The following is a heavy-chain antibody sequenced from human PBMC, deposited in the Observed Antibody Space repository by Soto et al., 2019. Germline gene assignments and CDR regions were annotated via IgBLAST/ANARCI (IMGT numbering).Heavy chain of an antibody. CDR2: INHSGST. V-gene: IGHV4-34*01. Sequence: KSSETLSLTCAVYGGSFSGYYWSWIRQPPGKGLEWIGEINHSGSTNYNPSLKSRVTISVDTSKNQFPLKLSSVTAADTAVYYCARGDYYGSGSYRAENWFDPWGQGTLVTVSS. J-gene: IGHJ5*02. CDR3: ARGDYYGSGSYRAENWFDP. CDR1: GGSFSGYY. D-gene: IGHD3-10*01.